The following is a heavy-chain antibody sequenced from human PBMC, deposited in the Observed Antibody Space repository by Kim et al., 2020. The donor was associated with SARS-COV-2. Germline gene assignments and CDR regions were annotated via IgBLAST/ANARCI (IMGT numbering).Heavy chain of an antibody. D-gene: IGHD1-26*01. Sequence: QKFQGRGTITADKSTSTAYMGLSSLRSEDTAVYYCASSDMAYSGSAYFDYWGQGTLVTVSS. V-gene: IGHV1-69*02. J-gene: IGHJ4*02. CDR3: ASSDMAYSGSAYFDY.